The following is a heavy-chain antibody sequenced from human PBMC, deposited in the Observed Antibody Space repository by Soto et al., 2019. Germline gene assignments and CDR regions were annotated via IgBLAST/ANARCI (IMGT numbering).Heavy chain of an antibody. J-gene: IGHJ5*02. CDR1: GHNFNIYG. CDR2: ISTYDGKT. V-gene: IGHV1-18*01. Sequence: ASAKVSSKASGHNFNIYGINWVRQAPGQGLELMGWISTYDGKTTYAEKSQGRVTMTTEPSTSTAYMELRSLRSDDTAVYYCARDPHEYWTSYWFDPWGQGTLVTVSS. D-gene: IGHD3-3*01. CDR3: ARDPHEYWTSYWFDP.